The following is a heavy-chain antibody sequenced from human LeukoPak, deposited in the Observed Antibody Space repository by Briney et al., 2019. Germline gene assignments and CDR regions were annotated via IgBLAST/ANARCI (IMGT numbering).Heavy chain of an antibody. Sequence: GGSLRLSCDASGFTFSGSFIHWVRQAPGKGLEWVGRMRSKAYNYATAHGASVTGRFTISRDDSNNTAFLQMNSLKTDDTAVYYCSGLFPGAAYSEANWGPGTLVTVSP. CDR1: GFTFSGSF. CDR2: MRSKAYNYAT. CDR3: SGLFPGAAYSEAN. V-gene: IGHV3-73*01. J-gene: IGHJ4*01. D-gene: IGHD1-26*01.